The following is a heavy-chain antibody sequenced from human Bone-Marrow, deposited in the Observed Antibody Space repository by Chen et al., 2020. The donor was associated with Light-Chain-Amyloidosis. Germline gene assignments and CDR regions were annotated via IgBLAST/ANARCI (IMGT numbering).Heavy chain of an antibody. V-gene: IGHV3-74*01. Sequence: EVQLVESGGGLVQPGGSLRLSCAASGSTFSSYWMHWVRQAPGKGLVWVSRINGDGSSTSYADSVKGRFTISRDNAKNTLYLQMNSLRAEDTAVYYCARAYCSGDSCPNSLGYWGQGTLVTVSS. D-gene: IGHD2-15*01. J-gene: IGHJ4*02. CDR3: ARAYCSGDSCPNSLGY. CDR1: GSTFSSYW. CDR2: INGDGSST.